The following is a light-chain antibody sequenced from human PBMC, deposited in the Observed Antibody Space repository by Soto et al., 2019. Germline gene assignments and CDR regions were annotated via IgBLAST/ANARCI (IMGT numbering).Light chain of an antibody. CDR1: RSISRN. Sequence: EMVMTQSPATLSVSPGERVTLSCRASRSISRNLAWYKQKPGQAPRLLIYGAYTRATGIPARFSGSGSGTEFTLTINTLQSEDFAMYYCQPHNNWPVVTFGGGTRVEIK. CDR3: QPHNNWPVVT. V-gene: IGKV3-15*01. J-gene: IGKJ4*01. CDR2: GAY.